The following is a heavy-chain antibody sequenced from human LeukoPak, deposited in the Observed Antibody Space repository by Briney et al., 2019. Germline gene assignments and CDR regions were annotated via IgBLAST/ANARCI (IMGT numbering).Heavy chain of an antibody. CDR1: GGSISSGGYY. J-gene: IGHJ6*02. D-gene: IGHD2-2*01. Sequence: SETLSLTCTVSGGSISSGGYYWSWIRQHPGKGLEWIGYIYYSGSTYYNPSLKSRVTISVDTSKNQFSLKLSSVTAADTAVYYCARAQTYCSSTSCYGRRWDYYYYYGMDVWGQGTTVTVSS. V-gene: IGHV4-31*03. CDR3: ARAQTYCSSTSCYGRRWDYYYYYGMDV. CDR2: IYYSGST.